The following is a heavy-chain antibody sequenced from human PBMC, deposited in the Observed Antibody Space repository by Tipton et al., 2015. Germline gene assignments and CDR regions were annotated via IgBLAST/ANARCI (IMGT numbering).Heavy chain of an antibody. D-gene: IGHD3-9*01. J-gene: IGHJ4*02. Sequence: TLSLTCAVSRGSVNSGSFYWSWIRLPPGKGLECIGYIHNSGNTDYNPSLKSRVTISLDMSKNQFSLELTSVTAADTAVYYCACQDYDSLTRDYQTVDYWGQGTLVTVSS. V-gene: IGHV4-61*01. CDR3: ACQDYDSLTRDYQTVDY. CDR1: RGSVNSGSFY. CDR2: IHNSGNT.